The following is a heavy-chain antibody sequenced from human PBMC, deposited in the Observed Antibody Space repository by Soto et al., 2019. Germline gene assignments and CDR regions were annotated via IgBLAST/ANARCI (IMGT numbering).Heavy chain of an antibody. CDR1: GFRFSDYG. CDR2: LSGPGTNT. D-gene: IGHD3-10*01. V-gene: IGHV3-23*01. Sequence: EVQLLESGGGLVQPGGSLRLSCAASGFRFSDYGMTWVRQAPGKGLEWVSSLSGPGTNTYYADSVKGRFTISRDNSKNTLYLQMNSLRAEDTAICHCAKSIAGRWLQPDCWGQGTLVTLSS. CDR3: AKSIAGRWLQPDC. J-gene: IGHJ4*02.